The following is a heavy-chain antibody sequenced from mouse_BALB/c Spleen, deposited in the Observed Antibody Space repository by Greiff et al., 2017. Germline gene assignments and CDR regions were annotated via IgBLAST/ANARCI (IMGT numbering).Heavy chain of an antibody. Sequence: VQLQQSGAELMKPGASVKISCKATGYTFSSYWIEWVKQRPGHGLEWIGEILPGSGSTNYNEKFKGKATFTADTSSNTAYMQLSSLTSEDSAVYYCARATTVVATDYWGQGTTLTVSS. D-gene: IGHD1-1*01. CDR3: ARATTVVATDY. V-gene: IGHV1-9*01. CDR1: GYTFSSYW. CDR2: ILPGSGST. J-gene: IGHJ2*01.